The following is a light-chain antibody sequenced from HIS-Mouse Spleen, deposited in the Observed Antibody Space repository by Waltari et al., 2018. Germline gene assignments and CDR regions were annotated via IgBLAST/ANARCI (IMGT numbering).Light chain of an antibody. CDR3: YSTDSSGNHRV. V-gene: IGLV3-10*01. J-gene: IGLJ2*01. CDR2: EDS. Sequence: SYELTQPPSVSVSPGQTARITCSGDALPKKYAYWYQQKSGQAPVLVIYEDSKRPSGIPEGLSGSSSGTMATVTISGAQVEDEADYYCYSTDSSGNHRVFGGGTKLTGL. CDR1: ALPKKY.